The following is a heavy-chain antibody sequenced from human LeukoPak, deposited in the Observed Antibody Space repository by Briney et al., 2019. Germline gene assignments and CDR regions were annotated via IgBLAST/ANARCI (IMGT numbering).Heavy chain of an antibody. J-gene: IGHJ4*02. D-gene: IGHD3-22*01. V-gene: IGHV4-34*01. Sequence: PSETLSLTCAVYGGSFSGYYWSWIRQPPGKGLEWIGEINHSGSTNYNPSLKSRVTISVDTSENQVSLKLSSVTAADTAVYFCARQPPDTASFDYWGQGTLVTVSS. CDR2: INHSGST. CDR1: GGSFSGYY. CDR3: ARQPPDTASFDY.